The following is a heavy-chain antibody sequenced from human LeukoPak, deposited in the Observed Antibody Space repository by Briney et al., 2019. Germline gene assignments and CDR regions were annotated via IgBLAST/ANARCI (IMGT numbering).Heavy chain of an antibody. Sequence: WASVKVSCKASVYTFTGYYMHWVRQAPGQGLEWMGWINPNSYGTNYAQKFQGRVTMTRDTSISTAYMELSRLRSDDTAVYYCARGGRVTTVVTLLDYWGQGTLVTVSS. V-gene: IGHV1-2*02. CDR3: ARGGRVTTVVTLLDY. CDR2: INPNSYGT. D-gene: IGHD4-23*01. J-gene: IGHJ4*02. CDR1: VYTFTGYY.